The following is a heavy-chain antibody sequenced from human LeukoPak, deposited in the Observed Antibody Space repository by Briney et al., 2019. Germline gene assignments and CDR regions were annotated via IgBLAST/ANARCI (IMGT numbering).Heavy chain of an antibody. Sequence: GGSLRLSCAASGFTFSSYATNWVRQAPGKGLEWVSAISGSGGSTYYADSVKGRFTISRDNSKNTLYLQMNSLRAEDTAVYYCAKGRIDSGSWYYYYGMDVWGQGTTVTVSS. CDR2: ISGSGGST. D-gene: IGHD6-13*01. J-gene: IGHJ6*02. CDR1: GFTFSSYA. CDR3: AKGRIDSGSWYYYYGMDV. V-gene: IGHV3-23*01.